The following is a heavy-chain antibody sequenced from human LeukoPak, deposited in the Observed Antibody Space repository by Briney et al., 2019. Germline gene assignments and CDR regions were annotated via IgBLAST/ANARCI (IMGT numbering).Heavy chain of an antibody. Sequence: GGSLRLSCAASGFTFSSYGMHWVRQAPGKGLEWAAFIRYDGSNKYYADSVKGRFTISRDNSKNTLYLQMNSLRAEDTAVYYCAKDFYYDSSGYYRAYFDYWGQGTLVTVSS. CDR3: AKDFYYDSSGYYRAYFDY. CDR1: GFTFSSYG. J-gene: IGHJ4*02. V-gene: IGHV3-30*02. CDR2: IRYDGSNK. D-gene: IGHD3-22*01.